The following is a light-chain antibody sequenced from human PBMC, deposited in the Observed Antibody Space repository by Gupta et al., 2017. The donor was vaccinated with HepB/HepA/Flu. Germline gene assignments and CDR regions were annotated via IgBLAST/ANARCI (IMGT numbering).Light chain of an antibody. CDR2: LGS. CDR1: QSLLHSNGYNY. V-gene: IGKV2-28*01. J-gene: IGKJ5*01. CDR3: QQALKSPLT. Sequence: VMPHSPPSLPVTPGEPASISCRPSQSLLHSNGYNYLDWYLQKPGQSPQLLIYLGSNRASGVPDRFSGSGSGTDFTLTISSVEAEDVGIYYCQQALKSPLTFGQGTRVEIK.